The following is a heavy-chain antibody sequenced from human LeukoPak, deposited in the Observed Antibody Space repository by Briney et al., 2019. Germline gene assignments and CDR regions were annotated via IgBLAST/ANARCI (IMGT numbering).Heavy chain of an antibody. CDR2: IKHDGSEK. CDR3: ARAGYTSGWDY. Sequence: GGSLRLSCAASGFTFSTYWMSWVRQAPGKGLEWVANIKHDGSEKYYVDSVKGRFTISRDNAENSLYLQMNSLRGEDTAVCFCARAGYTSGWDYWGQGTLVTVSS. V-gene: IGHV3-7*01. CDR1: GFTFSTYW. J-gene: IGHJ4*02. D-gene: IGHD6-19*01.